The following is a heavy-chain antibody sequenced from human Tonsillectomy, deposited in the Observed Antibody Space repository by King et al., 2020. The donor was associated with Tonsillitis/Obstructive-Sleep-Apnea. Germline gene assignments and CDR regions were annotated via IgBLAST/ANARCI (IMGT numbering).Heavy chain of an antibody. J-gene: IGHJ4*02. D-gene: IGHD3-9*01. CDR2: IYSGGST. Sequence: VQLVESGGGLIQPGGSLRLSCAASGFTVSSNYMSWVRQAPGKGLEWVSVIYSGGSTYYADSVKGRFTISRDNSKNTLYLQMNSLRAEDTAVYYCARIGILTGYYPPPYYFDYWGQGTLVTVSS. V-gene: IGHV3-53*01. CDR3: ARIGILTGYYPPPYYFDY. CDR1: GFTVSSNY.